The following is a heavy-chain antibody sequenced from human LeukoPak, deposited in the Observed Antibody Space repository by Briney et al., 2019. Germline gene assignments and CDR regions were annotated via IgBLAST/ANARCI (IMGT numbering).Heavy chain of an antibody. J-gene: IGHJ4*02. D-gene: IGHD3-16*02. Sequence: GGSLRLSCAASGFTFSSYSMNWVRQAPGKGLEWVSSISSSSSYIYYADSVKGRFTISRDNAKNSLYLQMNSLRAEDTAVYYCARGDLDYDYVWGSYRSFYYFDYWGQGTLVTVSS. CDR3: ARGDLDYDYVWGSYRSFYYFDY. CDR1: GFTFSSYS. V-gene: IGHV3-21*01. CDR2: ISSSSSYI.